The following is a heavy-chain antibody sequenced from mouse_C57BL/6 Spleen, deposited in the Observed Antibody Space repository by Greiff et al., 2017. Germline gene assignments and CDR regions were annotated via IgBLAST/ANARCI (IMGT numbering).Heavy chain of an antibody. CDR2: ICRGGSK. J-gene: IGHJ3*01. CDR1: GFSLTSYG. D-gene: IGHD2-12*01. CDR3: AKGDSYFAWFAY. V-gene: IGHV2-5*01. Sequence: QVQLQQSGPGLVQPSQSLSITCTVSGFSLTSYGVHWVRQSPGKGLEWLGVICRGGSKDYNAPFMSRLSITKDNSKIHVFFKMTRLQADDTAICYCAKGDSYFAWFAYWGQGTLVTVSA.